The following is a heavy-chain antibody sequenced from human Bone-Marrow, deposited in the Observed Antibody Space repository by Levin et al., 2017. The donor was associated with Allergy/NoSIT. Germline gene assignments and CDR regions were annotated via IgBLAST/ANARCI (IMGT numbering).Heavy chain of an antibody. CDR3: ARHDILTGYYLHALND. CDR2: IRNNGDSP. J-gene: IGHJ4*02. D-gene: IGHD3-9*01. Sequence: GESLKISCAASGFTFKYFAMSWVRQAPGKGLEWVSAIRNNGDSPYYADSVKGRFTISRDNSKNTLYLQMNSLRAEDTAVYYCARHDILTGYYLHALNDWGQGTLVTVSA. CDR1: GFTFKYFA. V-gene: IGHV3-23*01.